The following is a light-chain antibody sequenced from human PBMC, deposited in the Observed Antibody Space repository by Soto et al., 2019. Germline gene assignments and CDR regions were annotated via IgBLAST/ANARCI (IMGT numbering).Light chain of an antibody. CDR2: AAS. CDR1: QDIRKY. V-gene: IGKV1-39*01. J-gene: IGKJ1*01. Sequence: GDRFTIACQATQDIRKYLNWYQQKPGKAPKLLIYAASSLQSGVPSRFSGSGSGTEFTLAISSLQPEDFATYSGQQSYSTHRTFGQGT. CDR3: QQSYSTHRT.